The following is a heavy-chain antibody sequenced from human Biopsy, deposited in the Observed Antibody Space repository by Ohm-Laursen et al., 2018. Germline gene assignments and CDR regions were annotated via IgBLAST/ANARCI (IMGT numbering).Heavy chain of an antibody. CDR2: ISTYNDDT. Sequence: SVKVSCKASGYIFSSYGISWARQAPGQGLEWMGWISTYNDDTNIAQKFQGRVSMTTDTSTRTAYMELRSLRSGDTAIYFCARDPGYDFWSGSDPFDIWGQGTLVTVS. D-gene: IGHD3-3*01. CDR3: ARDPGYDFWSGSDPFDI. J-gene: IGHJ3*02. CDR1: GYIFSSYG. V-gene: IGHV1-18*01.